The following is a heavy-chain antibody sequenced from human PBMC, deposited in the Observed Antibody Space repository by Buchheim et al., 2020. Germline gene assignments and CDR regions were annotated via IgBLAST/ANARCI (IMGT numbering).Heavy chain of an antibody. Sequence: QVQLVESGGGVVQPGRSLRLSCAASGFTFSSYAMHWVRQAPGKGLEWVAVISYDGSNKYYADSVKGRFTISRDNSKNTLYLQMNSLRAEDTAVYYCATEAFGELDPFYYYYGMDVWGQGTT. D-gene: IGHD3-10*01. CDR3: ATEAFGELDPFYYYYGMDV. V-gene: IGHV3-30-3*01. CDR2: ISYDGSNK. J-gene: IGHJ6*02. CDR1: GFTFSSYA.